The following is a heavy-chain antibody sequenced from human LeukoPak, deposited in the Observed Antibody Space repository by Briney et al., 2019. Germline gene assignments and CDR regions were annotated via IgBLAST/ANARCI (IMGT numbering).Heavy chain of an antibody. CDR2: IYYSEST. Sequence: SETLSLTCTVSGGSISISSYYWGWIRQPPGKGLEWIGNIYYSESTNYNSSLKSRVTISVDTSKNQFSLKLSSVTAADTAVYYCARRRVNSPIDSWGQGTLVTVSS. D-gene: IGHD4-23*01. J-gene: IGHJ4*02. CDR1: GGSISISSYY. CDR3: ARRRVNSPIDS. V-gene: IGHV4-39*01.